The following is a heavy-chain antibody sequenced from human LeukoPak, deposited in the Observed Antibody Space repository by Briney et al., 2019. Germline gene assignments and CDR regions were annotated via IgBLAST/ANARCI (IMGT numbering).Heavy chain of an antibody. V-gene: IGHV3-30*18. J-gene: IGHJ4*02. CDR1: GFTFSSYG. CDR2: ISYDGSDK. D-gene: IGHD6-13*01. Sequence: GRSLRLSCATSGFTFSSYGMHWVRQAPGKGLEWVALISYDGSDKYYADSVKGRFTISRDNSKNTLYLQMNSLRAEDTTVYYCAKGVVSIAQAGVGYFDYWGQGTLVTVSP. CDR3: AKGVVSIAQAGVGYFDY.